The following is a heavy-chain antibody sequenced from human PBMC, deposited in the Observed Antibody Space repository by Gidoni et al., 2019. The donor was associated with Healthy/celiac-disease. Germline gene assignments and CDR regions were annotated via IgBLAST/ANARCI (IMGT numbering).Heavy chain of an antibody. CDR2: IYYSGST. J-gene: IGHJ4*02. Sequence: QVQLQESCPGLVKPSETLSLTCTVAGGSISSYYWSWIRQPPGKGLEWIGYIYYSGSTNYNPSLKSRVTISVDTSKNQFSLKLSSVTAADTAVYYCARASGSYFRNLDYWGQGTLVTVSS. CDR1: GGSISSYY. D-gene: IGHD1-26*01. CDR3: ARASGSYFRNLDY. V-gene: IGHV4-59*01.